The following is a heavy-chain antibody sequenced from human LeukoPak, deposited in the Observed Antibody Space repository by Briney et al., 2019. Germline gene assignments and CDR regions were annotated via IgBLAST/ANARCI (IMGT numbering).Heavy chain of an antibody. V-gene: IGHV3-23*01. CDR1: GFTFSSYA. CDR2: ISGSGGST. Sequence: GGSLRLSCAASGFTFSSYAMSWVRQAPGKGLEWVSAISGSGGSTYYADSVKGRFTISRDNSKNTLCLQMNSLRAEDTAVYYCAKSSSSWYGHFQHWGQGTLVTVSS. CDR3: AKSSSSWYGHFQH. D-gene: IGHD6-13*01. J-gene: IGHJ1*01.